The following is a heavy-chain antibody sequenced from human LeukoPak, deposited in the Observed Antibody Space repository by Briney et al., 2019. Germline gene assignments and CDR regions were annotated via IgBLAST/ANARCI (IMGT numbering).Heavy chain of an antibody. Sequence: GGSLRLSCAASGFTFSSYAMHWVRQAPGKGLEWVAVIPYDGSNKFYADSVKGRFTISRDNSKNTLYLQMNSLRAEDTAVYYCARPGSSFDLYYYYGLDVWGQGTTVTVTS. CDR3: ARPGSSFDLYYYYGLDV. V-gene: IGHV3-30-3*01. D-gene: IGHD6-13*01. CDR2: IPYDGSNK. J-gene: IGHJ6*02. CDR1: GFTFSSYA.